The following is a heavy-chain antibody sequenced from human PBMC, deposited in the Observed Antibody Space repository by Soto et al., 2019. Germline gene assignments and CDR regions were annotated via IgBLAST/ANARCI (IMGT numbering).Heavy chain of an antibody. CDR1: GYTFTRYD. Sequence: ASVKVSCKASGYTFTRYDINWVRQATGQGLEWMGWMNPNSGNTGYAQKFQGRVTMTRNTSISTAYMELSSLRSEDTAVYYCARGRAAAVLDFDYWGQGTLVTVSS. D-gene: IGHD6-13*01. CDR2: MNPNSGNT. CDR3: ARGRAAAVLDFDY. J-gene: IGHJ4*02. V-gene: IGHV1-8*01.